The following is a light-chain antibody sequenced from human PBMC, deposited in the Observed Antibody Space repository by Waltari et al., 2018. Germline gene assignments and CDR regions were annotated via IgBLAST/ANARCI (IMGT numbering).Light chain of an antibody. CDR3: MQGKYWPWT. CDR2: EVS. Sequence: DVVVTQSPLSLSVTYGQTAYLSCRSGQGLEHSDGNTHLSWYQQRPGLSPRRLIYEVSRRVCGVRDRISCSGSGTKFTLKMSGGEAGDVASYYYMQGKYWPWTFGQGNGVELK. CDR1: QGLEHSDGNTH. V-gene: IGKV2-30*02. J-gene: IGKJ1*01.